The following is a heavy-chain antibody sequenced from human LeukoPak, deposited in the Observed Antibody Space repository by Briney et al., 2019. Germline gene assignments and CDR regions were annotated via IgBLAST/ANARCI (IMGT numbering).Heavy chain of an antibody. V-gene: IGHV4-34*01. CDR1: GGSLSGYY. CDR3: ARGSLAVAATDAFDI. D-gene: IGHD6-19*01. Sequence: PSETLSLTCAVYGGSLSGYYWSWIRQPPGKGLEWIGEINHSGSTNYNPSLKSRVTISVDTSKNQFSLKLSSVTAADTAVYYCARGSLAVAATDAFDIWGQGTMVTVSS. CDR2: INHSGST. J-gene: IGHJ3*02.